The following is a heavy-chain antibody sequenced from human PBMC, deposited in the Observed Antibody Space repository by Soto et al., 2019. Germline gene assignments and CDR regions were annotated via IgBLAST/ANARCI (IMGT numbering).Heavy chain of an antibody. CDR1: GASFSGYY. Sequence: SETLSLTXAVHGASFSGYYWSWFLHSPGKGLEWIGEITHSGTTNYSPSLKSRVTNSVDTSKNHFFLSLRSVTAADTGVYYFARVSCSRGSCYLTSRYNYYVKDVWGQGTTVTVSS. CDR2: ITHSGTT. V-gene: IGHV4-34*01. J-gene: IGHJ6*02. D-gene: IGHD2-15*01. CDR3: ARVSCSRGSCYLTSRYNYYVKDV.